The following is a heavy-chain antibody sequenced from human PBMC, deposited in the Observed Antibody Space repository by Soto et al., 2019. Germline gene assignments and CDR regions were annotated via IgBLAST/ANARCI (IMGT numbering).Heavy chain of an antibody. J-gene: IGHJ4*02. V-gene: IGHV4-61*01. CDR1: GXSLSSGNYY. CDR3: ARTDSRGSWAAWF. Sequence: XTLSLTCRVSGXSLSSGNYYWSWRRQPQGKGLEWIGYVSNSGNTNYNPSLKSRVTISIDTSKNQFSLRLGSVTSADTAVYHCARTDSRGSWAAWFWGQGILGTVS. D-gene: IGHD3-22*01. CDR2: VSNSGNT.